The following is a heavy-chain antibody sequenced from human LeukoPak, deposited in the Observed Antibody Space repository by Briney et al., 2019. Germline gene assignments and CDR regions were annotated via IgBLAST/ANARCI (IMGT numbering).Heavy chain of an antibody. V-gene: IGHV1-18*01. Sequence: ASVKVSCKASGYTFTSYGISWVRQAPGQGLEWMGWISAYNGNTNYAQKLQGRVTMTTDTSTSTACMELRSLRSADTAVYYCAREGLQDNWFDPWGQGTLVTVSS. CDR3: AREGLQDNWFDP. CDR1: GYTFTSYG. D-gene: IGHD4-11*01. CDR2: ISAYNGNT. J-gene: IGHJ5*02.